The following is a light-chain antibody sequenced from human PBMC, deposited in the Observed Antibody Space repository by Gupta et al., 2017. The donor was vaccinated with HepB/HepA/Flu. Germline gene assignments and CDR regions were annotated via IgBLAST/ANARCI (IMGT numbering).Light chain of an antibody. CDR3: SAWASSLSALV. CDR2: KNN. CDR1: SNNVGNQG. Sequence: QAGLTQPPSVSKGLRQTATLTCTGNSNNVGNQGAAWLQQHQGHPPKLLSYKNNNRPSGISERFSASRSGNTASLTITGLQPEDEAYYYCSAWASSLSALVFGGGTKLTVL. J-gene: IGLJ2*01. V-gene: IGLV10-54*04.